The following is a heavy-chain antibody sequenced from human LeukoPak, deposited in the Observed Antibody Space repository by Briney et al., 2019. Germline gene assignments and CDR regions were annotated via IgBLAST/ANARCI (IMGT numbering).Heavy chain of an antibody. CDR1: GGTFSSYA. J-gene: IGHJ6*03. V-gene: IGHV1-69*13. D-gene: IGHD2-15*01. CDR2: IIPIFGTA. CDR3: ARVSGYCSGGSCYVGHYYYYYMDV. Sequence: SVKVSCKASGGTFSSYAISWVRQAPGQGLEWMGGIIPIFGTANYAQKFQGRVTITADESTSTAYMELRSLRSDDTAVYYCARVSGYCSGGSCYVGHYYYYYMDVWGKGTTVTISS.